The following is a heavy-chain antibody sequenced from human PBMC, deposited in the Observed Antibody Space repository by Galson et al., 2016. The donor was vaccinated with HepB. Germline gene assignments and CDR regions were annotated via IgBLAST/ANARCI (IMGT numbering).Heavy chain of an antibody. CDR2: ITSSSGSI. CDR3: ASFGDWDYYGMDV. D-gene: IGHD3-16*01. V-gene: IGHV3-48*01. CDR1: GFSFSGYS. J-gene: IGHJ6*04. Sequence: SLRLSCAASGFSFSGYSMNWVHQAPGKGLEWLSHITSSSGSIYYADSVKGRFTISRDNAKNSLFLQMNSLRAEDTAVYYCASFGDWDYYGMDVWGKGTTVIVSS.